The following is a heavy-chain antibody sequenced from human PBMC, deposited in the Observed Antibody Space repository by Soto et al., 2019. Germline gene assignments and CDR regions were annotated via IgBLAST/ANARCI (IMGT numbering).Heavy chain of an antibody. CDR3: ARAGVYLGYDASGATRRFDAFDI. J-gene: IGHJ3*02. Sequence: SETLSLTCAVYGGSFSGYYWSWIRQPPGKGLEWIGEINHSGSTNYNPSLKSRVTISVDTSKNQFSLKLSSVTAADTAVYYCARAGVYLGYDASGATRRFDAFDIWGQGTMVTVSS. CDR1: GGSFSGYY. D-gene: IGHD5-12*01. V-gene: IGHV4-34*01. CDR2: INHSGST.